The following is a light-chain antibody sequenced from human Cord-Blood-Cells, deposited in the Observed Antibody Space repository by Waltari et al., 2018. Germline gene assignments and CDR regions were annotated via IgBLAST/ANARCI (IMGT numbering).Light chain of an antibody. V-gene: IGKV3-11*01. CDR1: KSVSSY. Sequence: EIVLTQSPATLSLSPGDRATLSYRSRKSVSSYLAWYQQKPGQAPSLLIYDASNRATGIPARFSGSGSGTDFTLTISSLEPEDFAVYYCQQRSNWPRTFGGGTKVEIK. J-gene: IGKJ4*01. CDR2: DAS. CDR3: QQRSNWPRT.